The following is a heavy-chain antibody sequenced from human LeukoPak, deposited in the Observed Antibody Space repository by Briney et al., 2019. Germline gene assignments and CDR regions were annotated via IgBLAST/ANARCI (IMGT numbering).Heavy chain of an antibody. CDR3: ARDLDYGDSDFDY. J-gene: IGHJ4*02. Sequence: GGSLRLSCAASGFTFSSYGMHWVRQAPGKGLEWVAFIRYDGSNKYYADSVKGRFTISRDNSKNTLYLQMNSLRSEDTAVYYCARDLDYGDSDFDYWGQGTLVTVSS. CDR1: GFTFSSYG. D-gene: IGHD4-17*01. CDR2: IRYDGSNK. V-gene: IGHV3-30*02.